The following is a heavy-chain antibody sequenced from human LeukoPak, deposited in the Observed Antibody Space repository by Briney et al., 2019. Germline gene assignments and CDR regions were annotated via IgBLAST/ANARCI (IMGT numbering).Heavy chain of an antibody. J-gene: IGHJ6*03. CDR2: INPNSGGT. D-gene: IGHD6-13*01. CDR1: GYTFTGYY. V-gene: IGHV1-2*02. Sequence: ASVKVSCKASGYTFTGYYMHWVRQAPGQGLEWMGWINPNSGGTNYAQRFQGRVTMTRDTSISTAYMELRSLRSDDTAVYYCARAFIPGTDYYYYMDVWGKGTTVTVSS. CDR3: ARAFIPGTDYYYYMDV.